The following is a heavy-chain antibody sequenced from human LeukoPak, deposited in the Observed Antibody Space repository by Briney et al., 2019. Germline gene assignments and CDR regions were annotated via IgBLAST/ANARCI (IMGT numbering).Heavy chain of an antibody. J-gene: IGHJ6*02. D-gene: IGHD6-19*01. CDR1: GFIFNNYI. Sequence: GGSLRLSCAVSGFIFNNYIMNWVRQAPGKGLEWVSSITGSGSFVYYADSVKGRSTISSANAKNSLYLQISSPRAEDTAVYYCARDFGYGGAVAGYYYYYYGMDVWGQGTTVTVSS. CDR2: ITGSGSFV. V-gene: IGHV3-21*01. CDR3: ARDFGYGGAVAGYYYYYYGMDV.